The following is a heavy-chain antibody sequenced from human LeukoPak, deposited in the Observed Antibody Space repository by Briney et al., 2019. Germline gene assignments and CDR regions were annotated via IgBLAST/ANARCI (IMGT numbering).Heavy chain of an antibody. D-gene: IGHD2-2*01. CDR2: LTGGDGGT. J-gene: IGHJ3*02. V-gene: IGHV3-23*01. Sequence: GGSLRLSCAASGFTFATSALSWVRQAPGKGLEWVSTLTGGDGGTYYADSVRGRFTISRDNAKNSLYLQMNSLRAEDTAVYYSARGGYCSSSICYSLNAFDIWGQGTMFTVSS. CDR3: ARGGYCSSSICYSLNAFDI. CDR1: GFTFATSA.